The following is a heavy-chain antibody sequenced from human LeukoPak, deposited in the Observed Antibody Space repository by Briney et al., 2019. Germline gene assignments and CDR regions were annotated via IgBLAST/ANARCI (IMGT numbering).Heavy chain of an antibody. J-gene: IGHJ4*02. V-gene: IGHV4-31*03. CDR3: AKVDYGDYRFDY. D-gene: IGHD4-17*01. CDR2: IYYSGST. CDR1: GGSISSGGYY. Sequence: SETLSLTCTVSGGSISSGGYYWSWIRQHPGKGLEWIGYIYYSGSTYYNPSLKSRVTISVDTSKNQFSLKLSSVTAADTAVYYCAKVDYGDYRFDYWGQGTLVTVSS.